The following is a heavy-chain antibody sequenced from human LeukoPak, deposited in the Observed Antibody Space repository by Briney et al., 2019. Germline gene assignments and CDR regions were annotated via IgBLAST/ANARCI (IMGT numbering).Heavy chain of an antibody. CDR3: AREGYSSSWYYFDY. D-gene: IGHD6-13*01. CDR2: IYYSGST. J-gene: IGHJ4*02. V-gene: IGHV4-59*12. CDR1: GASISRYY. Sequence: PSETLSLTCTVSGASISRYYWSWIRQPPGKGLEWIGYIYYSGSTNYNPSLKNRVTISVDTSKNQFSLKLSSVTAADTAVYYCAREGYSSSWYYFDYWGQGTLVTVSS.